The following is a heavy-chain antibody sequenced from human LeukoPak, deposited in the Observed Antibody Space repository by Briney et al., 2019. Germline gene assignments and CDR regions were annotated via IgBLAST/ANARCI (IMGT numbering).Heavy chain of an antibody. J-gene: IGHJ4*02. CDR2: IYYSGST. CDR1: GGSISSYY. Sequence: SETLSLTCTVSGGSISSYYWSWIRQPPGKGLEWIGYIYYSGSTNYNPSLKCRVTISVDTSKKQFSLKLSSVTAADTAVYYCAGGHYSSGWYGGYWGQGTLVTVSS. D-gene: IGHD6-19*01. V-gene: IGHV4-59*01. CDR3: AGGHYSSGWYGGY.